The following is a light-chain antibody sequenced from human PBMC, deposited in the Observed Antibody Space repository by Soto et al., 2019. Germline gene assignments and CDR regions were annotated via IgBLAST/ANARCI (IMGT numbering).Light chain of an antibody. CDR2: ESS. J-gene: IGKJ1*01. CDR1: QTVRSDY. CDR3: QQYGTSST. V-gene: IGKV3-20*01. Sequence: EIVLTQSPAPLSVSPGESATLSCRASQTVRSDYLAWYRQSPGQPPRLLLFESSNRAPGIPDRFSGSGSGTDFTLTIRRLEPEDFAVYYCQQYGTSSTFGQGTRVDIK.